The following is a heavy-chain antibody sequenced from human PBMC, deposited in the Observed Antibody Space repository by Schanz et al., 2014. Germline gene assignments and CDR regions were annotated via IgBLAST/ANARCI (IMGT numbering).Heavy chain of an antibody. CDR1: GLLFSYYY. V-gene: IGHV3-15*01. Sequence: VQLVESGGGVVQPGRSLRLSCAASGLLFSYYYMSGVRQAPGKGLEWVGRIKSKTDGGTTDYAAPVKGRFTISRDDSKNTLFLQMNSLKTEDTAVYYCTTYCDGGCAIDNWGQGALVTVSS. CDR2: IKSKTDGGTT. D-gene: IGHD6-19*01. J-gene: IGHJ4*02. CDR3: TTYCDGGCAIDN.